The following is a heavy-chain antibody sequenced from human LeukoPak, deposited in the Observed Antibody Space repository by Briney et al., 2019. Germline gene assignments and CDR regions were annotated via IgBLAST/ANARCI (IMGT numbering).Heavy chain of an antibody. CDR1: GFTFSSYW. J-gene: IGHJ6*03. Sequence: GGSLRLSCAASGFTFSSYWMSWVRQAPGKGLEWVANIKQDGSEKYYVDSVKGRFTISRDNAKNSLYLQMNSLRAEDTAVYYCARQSDSSSWFLNYYYYMDVWGKGTTVTVSS. CDR3: ARQSDSSSWFLNYYYYMDV. CDR2: IKQDGSEK. V-gene: IGHV3-7*01. D-gene: IGHD6-13*01.